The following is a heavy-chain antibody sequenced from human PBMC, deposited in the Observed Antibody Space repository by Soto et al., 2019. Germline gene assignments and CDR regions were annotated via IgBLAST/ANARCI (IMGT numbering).Heavy chain of an antibody. CDR1: GGSISRYY. CDR2: LYNAGST. J-gene: IGHJ4*02. D-gene: IGHD3-9*01. Sequence: SETLSLTCTVSGGSISRYYWSWIRQPPGKGLEWIGYLYNAGSTIYNPSLKSRVTISVDMSQNQFSLKLNYVTAADTAVYYCARHRGTISLTDYWGQGTLVTVSS. V-gene: IGHV4-59*08. CDR3: ARHRGTISLTDY.